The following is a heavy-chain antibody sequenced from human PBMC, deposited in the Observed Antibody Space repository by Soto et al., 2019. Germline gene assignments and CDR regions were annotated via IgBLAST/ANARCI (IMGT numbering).Heavy chain of an antibody. J-gene: IGHJ4*02. CDR2: ISSSSSYT. CDR1: GFTFSDYY. CDR3: ARSRGAARPFDY. Sequence: PGGSLRLSXAASGFTFSDYYMSWIRQAPGKGLEWVSYISSSSSYTNYADSVKGRFTISRDNAKNSLYLQMNSLRAEDTAVYYCARSRGAARPFDYWGQGTLVTVSS. V-gene: IGHV3-11*06. D-gene: IGHD6-6*01.